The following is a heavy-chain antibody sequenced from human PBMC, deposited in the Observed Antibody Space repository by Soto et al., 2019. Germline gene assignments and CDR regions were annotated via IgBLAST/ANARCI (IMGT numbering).Heavy chain of an antibody. CDR1: GDSISGYN. Sequence: QVQLQESGPGLVKPSETLSLTCTVSGDSISGYNLAWIRQPPGKGLEWIGYFRSGGGTSYNPSLRRRVAISADTSTEQFSLRLSSVTAADTAVYYCVRQGIGVLHGLVDVWGQGTTVTVSS. D-gene: IGHD3-10*01. J-gene: IGHJ6*02. CDR2: FRSGGGT. CDR3: VRQGIGVLHGLVDV. V-gene: IGHV4-59*08.